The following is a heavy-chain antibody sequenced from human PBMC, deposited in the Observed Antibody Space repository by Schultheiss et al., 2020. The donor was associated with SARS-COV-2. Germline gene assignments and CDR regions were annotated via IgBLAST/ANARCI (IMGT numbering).Heavy chain of an antibody. CDR2: IFTSGST. Sequence: SQTLSLTCTVSVGSISSYYWSWIRQPAGKGLEWIGRIFTSGSTTYNPSLKSRVSMSVDTSKNQFSLKLSSVTAADTAVYYCARRGGFSYYYDSSGLNWFDPWGQGTLVTVSS. CDR1: VGSISSYY. CDR3: ARRGGFSYYYDSSGLNWFDP. J-gene: IGHJ5*02. D-gene: IGHD3-22*01. V-gene: IGHV4-4*07.